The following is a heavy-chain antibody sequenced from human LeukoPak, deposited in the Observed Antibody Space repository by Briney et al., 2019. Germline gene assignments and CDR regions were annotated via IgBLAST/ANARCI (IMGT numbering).Heavy chain of an antibody. CDR1: GFTFGENA. J-gene: IGHJ6*03. CDR2: SRSRAHGGTT. D-gene: IGHD2-2*01. CDR3: PRVERSSINNYYYYMAV. V-gene: IGHV3-49*03. Sequence: GGSLRLSCTAFGFTFGENAMIWFRQSPGEGLEWVSLSRSRAHGGTTEYAASVMGRFTMSRDDSKNIAYLQMNSLETEDTAVYYCPRVERSSINNYYYYMAVWGKGTSVTVSS.